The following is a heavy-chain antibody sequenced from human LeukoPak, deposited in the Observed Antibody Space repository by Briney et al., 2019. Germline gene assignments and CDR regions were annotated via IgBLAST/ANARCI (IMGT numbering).Heavy chain of an antibody. D-gene: IGHD2-8*01. Sequence: GASVKVSCKASGGTFSSYAISWVRQAPGQGLEWMGGIIPIFGTANYAQKFRGRVTITADESTSTAYMELSNLRSEDTAVYYCARCGYCTNGVCYGDYYYYYMDVWGKGTTVTVSS. CDR3: ARCGYCTNGVCYGDYYYYYMDV. CDR1: GGTFSSYA. J-gene: IGHJ6*03. CDR2: IIPIFGTA. V-gene: IGHV1-69*13.